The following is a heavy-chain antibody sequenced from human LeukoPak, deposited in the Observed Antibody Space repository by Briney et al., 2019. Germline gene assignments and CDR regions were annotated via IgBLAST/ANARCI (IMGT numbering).Heavy chain of an antibody. V-gene: IGHV1-2*02. CDR3: ARDVYCSGGSCYDWFDP. D-gene: IGHD2-15*01. CDR2: INPNSGGT. Sequence: GASVKVSCKASGYTFTVYYMHWVRQAPGQGLEWMGWINPNSGGTNYAQKFQGRVTMTRDTSISTAYMELSRLRSDDTAVYYCARDVYCSGGSCYDWFDPWGQGTLVTVSS. CDR1: GYTFTVYY. J-gene: IGHJ5*02.